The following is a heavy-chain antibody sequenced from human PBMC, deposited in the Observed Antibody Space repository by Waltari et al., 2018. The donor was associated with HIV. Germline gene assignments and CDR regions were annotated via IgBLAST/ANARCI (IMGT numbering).Heavy chain of an antibody. D-gene: IGHD1-26*01. CDR1: GFTFGESV. CDR3: SRPSGPLHSYGMDV. CDR2: ITSEAYGGTA. V-gene: IGHV3-49*05. J-gene: IGHJ6*02. Sequence: EVHLMESGGGLVKPGRSLRLSCRGSGFTFGESVLSWFRQAPGKGLEWVGFITSEAYGGTAEYAASVTGRFTISREDSKSTAYMQMNRLESEDTGVYFCSRPSGPLHSYGMDVWGQGTTVIVSS.